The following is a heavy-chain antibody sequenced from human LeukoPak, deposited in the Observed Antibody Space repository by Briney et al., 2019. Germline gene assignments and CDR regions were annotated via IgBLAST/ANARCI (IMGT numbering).Heavy chain of an antibody. J-gene: IGHJ4*02. CDR3: SRHGGGGYYFLDY. V-gene: IGHV3-7*05. D-gene: IGHD2-8*01. CDR1: GFTFSSYW. Sequence: GGSLRLSCADSGFTFSSYWMSWVRQAPGKGLDWVANIKQEGREKYYVDSVKGRFTISRDNTKNPLYLQMNSLRAGDTVVYYCSRHGGGGYYFLDYWGQGTLVTVSS. CDR2: IKQEGREK.